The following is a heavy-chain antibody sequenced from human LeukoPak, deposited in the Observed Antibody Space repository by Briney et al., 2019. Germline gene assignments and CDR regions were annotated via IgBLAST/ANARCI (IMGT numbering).Heavy chain of an antibody. V-gene: IGHV1-18*01. J-gene: IGHJ6*02. D-gene: IGHD2-2*01. Sequence: ASVKGSCKASGYTFTSYGISWVRQAPGQGLEWMGWISAYNGNTNYAQKLQGRVTMTTDTSTSTAYMELRSLRSDDTAVYYCARDSAYQLLSYYYYGMDVWGQGTTVTVSS. CDR1: GYTFTSYG. CDR2: ISAYNGNT. CDR3: ARDSAYQLLSYYYYGMDV.